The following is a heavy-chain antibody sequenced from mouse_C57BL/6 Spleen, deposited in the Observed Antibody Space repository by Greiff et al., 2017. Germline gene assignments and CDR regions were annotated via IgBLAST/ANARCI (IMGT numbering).Heavy chain of an antibody. CDR1: GFNIKDYY. CDR2: IDPEDGET. Sequence: EVQGVESGAELVKPGASVKLSCTASGFNIKDYYMHWVKQRTEQGLEWIGRIDPEDGETKYAPKFQGKATITADTSSNTAYLQLSSLTSEDTAVYYCARSRVTTVVAHWYFDVWGTGTTVTVSS. J-gene: IGHJ1*03. CDR3: ARSRVTTVVAHWYFDV. V-gene: IGHV14-2*01. D-gene: IGHD1-1*01.